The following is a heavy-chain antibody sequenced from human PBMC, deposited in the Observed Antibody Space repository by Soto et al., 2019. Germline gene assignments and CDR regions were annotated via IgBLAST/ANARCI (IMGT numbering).Heavy chain of an antibody. Sequence: QVQLQQWGAGLLKPSETLSLTCAVYGGFVTSGSYYWSWIRQPPGKGLEWIGEMGGSGGTHFNRSLKSRVTISVDTAKNQFTLKMSSVTAADTALYYCARVERGTATTVVDAFDIWGPGTMVTVSS. CDR2: MGGSGGT. CDR1: GGFVTSGSYY. CDR3: ARVERGTATTVVDAFDI. V-gene: IGHV4-34*01. J-gene: IGHJ3*02. D-gene: IGHD1-1*01.